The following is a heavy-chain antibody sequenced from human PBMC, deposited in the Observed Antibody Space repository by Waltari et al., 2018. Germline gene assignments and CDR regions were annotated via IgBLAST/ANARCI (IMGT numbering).Heavy chain of an antibody. D-gene: IGHD3-9*01. Sequence: QVQLVQSGAEVKKPGASVKVSCKASGYTFTGYYMHWVRQAPGQGLERMGWINPNSGGTNYAQKFQGRVTMTRDTSISTAYMELSRLRSDDTAVYYCARGDILTGYGWYFDLWGRGTLVTVSS. V-gene: IGHV1-2*02. CDR1: GYTFTGYY. CDR2: INPNSGGT. CDR3: ARGDILTGYGWYFDL. J-gene: IGHJ2*01.